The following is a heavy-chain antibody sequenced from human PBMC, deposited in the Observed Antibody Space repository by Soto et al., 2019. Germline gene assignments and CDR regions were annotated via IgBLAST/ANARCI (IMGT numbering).Heavy chain of an antibody. CDR3: VGFPYCGGDCYSSPY. J-gene: IGHJ4*02. D-gene: IGHD2-21*02. Sequence: GGSLRLSCAASGFTFDDYTMHWVRQAPGKGQEWVSLISWDGGSTYYADSVKGRFTISRDNSKNSLYLQMNSLRTEDTALFYCVGFPYCGGDCYSSPYWGQGTLVTVSS. CDR2: ISWDGGST. CDR1: GFTFDDYT. V-gene: IGHV3-43*01.